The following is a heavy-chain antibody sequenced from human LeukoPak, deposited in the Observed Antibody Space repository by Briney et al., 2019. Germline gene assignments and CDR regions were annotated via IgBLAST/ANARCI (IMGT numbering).Heavy chain of an antibody. CDR3: ASSEMATQPFAY. V-gene: IGHV3-48*04. CDR1: GFTFGSYW. Sequence: GGSLRLSCAASGFTFGSYWMTWVRQAPGKGLEWVSYISSSGSTIYYADSVKGRFTISRDNAKNSLYLQMNSLRAEDTAVYYCASSEMATQPFAYWGQGTLVTVSS. CDR2: ISSSGSTI. J-gene: IGHJ4*02. D-gene: IGHD5-24*01.